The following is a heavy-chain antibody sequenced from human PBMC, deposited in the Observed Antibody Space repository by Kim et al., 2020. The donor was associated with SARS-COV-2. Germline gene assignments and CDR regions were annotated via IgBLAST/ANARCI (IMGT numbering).Heavy chain of an antibody. D-gene: IGHD3-16*01. CDR2: IYSGGST. CDR1: GFTVSSNY. J-gene: IGHJ6*02. Sequence: GGSLRLSCAASGFTVSSNYMSWVRQAPGKGLEWVSVIYSGGSTYYADSVKGRFTISRDNSKNTLYLQMNSLRAEDTAVYYCARDLDAFYGMDVWGQGTTVTVSS. CDR3: ARDLDAFYGMDV. V-gene: IGHV3-66*02.